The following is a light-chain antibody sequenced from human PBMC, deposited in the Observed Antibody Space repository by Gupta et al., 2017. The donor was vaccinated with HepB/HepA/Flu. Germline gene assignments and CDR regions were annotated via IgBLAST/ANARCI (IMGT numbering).Light chain of an antibody. V-gene: IGLV1-44*01. J-gene: IGLJ1*01. CDR3: AAWDDSLTASYV. CDR1: SSNIGSNT. CDR2: ANN. Sequence: QSVLTQPPSASGTPGQRVTISCSGSSSNIGSNTVNWYQKLPGTAPKLLIYANNQRPSGVPDRLSGSKSGTSASLAISGLQSEDEAEYYCAAWDDSLTASYVFGTGTKVTVL.